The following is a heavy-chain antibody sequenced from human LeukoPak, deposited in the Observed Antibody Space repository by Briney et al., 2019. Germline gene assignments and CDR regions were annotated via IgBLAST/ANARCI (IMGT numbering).Heavy chain of an antibody. D-gene: IGHD6-19*01. Sequence: SSETLSLTCAVYGGSFSGYYWSWIRQPPGKGLEWIGEINHSGSTNYNPSLKSRVTISVDTSKNQFSLKLSSVTAADTAMYYCARESTTVAGTFDYWGQGTLATVSS. CDR3: ARESTTVAGTFDY. V-gene: IGHV4-34*01. CDR1: GGSFSGYY. J-gene: IGHJ4*02. CDR2: INHSGST.